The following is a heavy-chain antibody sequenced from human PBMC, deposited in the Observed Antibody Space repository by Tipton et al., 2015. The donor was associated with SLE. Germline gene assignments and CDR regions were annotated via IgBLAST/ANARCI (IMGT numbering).Heavy chain of an antibody. J-gene: IGHJ3*02. Sequence: LVQSGPEVKVSCKASGYTFTSYDINWVRQATGQGLEWMGWMNPNSGNTGYAQKFQGRVTMTRNTSISTAYMELSSLRSEDTAVYYCARCSPHSVGGDIWGQGTMVTVSS. V-gene: IGHV1-8*01. D-gene: IGHD3-10*01. CDR2: MNPNSGNT. CDR3: ARCSPHSVGGDI. CDR1: GYTFTSYD.